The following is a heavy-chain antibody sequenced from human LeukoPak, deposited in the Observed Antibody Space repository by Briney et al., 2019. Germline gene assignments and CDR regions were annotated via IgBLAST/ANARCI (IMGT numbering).Heavy chain of an antibody. V-gene: IGHV4-38-2*02. Sequence: PSETLSLTCTVSGYSISSGYYWGWIRQPPGKGLEWIGSIYHSGSTYYNPSLKSRVTISVDTSKNQFSLKLSSVTAADTAVYYCARAPYSSSSDPFDYWGQGTLVTVSS. J-gene: IGHJ4*02. CDR3: ARAPYSSSSDPFDY. D-gene: IGHD6-6*01. CDR2: IYHSGST. CDR1: GYSISSGYY.